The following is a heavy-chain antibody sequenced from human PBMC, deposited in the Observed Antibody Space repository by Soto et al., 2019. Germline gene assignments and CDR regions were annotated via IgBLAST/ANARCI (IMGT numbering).Heavy chain of an antibody. J-gene: IGHJ4*02. CDR2: IYNSGSP. D-gene: IGHD2-8*01. V-gene: IGHV4-61*01. CDR1: GGSVSSGRFY. Sequence: PSETLSLTCTVSGGSVSSGRFYWSWIRQPPGKGLEWIGYIYNSGSPNFNPSLKSRVTTSIDTSKNQFSLKLSSVTAADTAVYYCARGGHCANGVCSALDYWGQGTLVTVSS. CDR3: ARGGHCANGVCSALDY.